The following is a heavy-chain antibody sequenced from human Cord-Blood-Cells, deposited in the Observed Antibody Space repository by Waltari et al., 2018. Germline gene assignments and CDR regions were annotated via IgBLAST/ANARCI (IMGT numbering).Heavy chain of an antibody. D-gene: IGHD3-10*01. J-gene: IGHJ3*02. CDR1: GYSIRSGYY. CDR2: ISHRGST. Sequence: QVQLQESGPGLVKPSETLSLTCAVSGYSIRSGYYWGWIRQPPGKGLECIGGISHRGSTHYNPSLESRVTRSVDTSKNPFSLKLSSVTAAETAVYYCARIYGSGGGDAFDIWGQGTMVTVCS. CDR3: ARIYGSGGGDAFDI. V-gene: IGHV4-38-2*01.